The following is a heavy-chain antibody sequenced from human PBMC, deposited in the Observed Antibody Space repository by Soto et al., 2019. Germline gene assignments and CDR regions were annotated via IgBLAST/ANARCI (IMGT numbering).Heavy chain of an antibody. J-gene: IGHJ4*02. D-gene: IGHD4-17*01. CDR2: IYWDDDK. V-gene: IGHV2-5*02. CDR3: AHIHVRGLDYGGNSGFDY. Sequence: SGPTLVNPTQTLTLTCTFSGFSLSTSGVGVGWIRQPPGKALEWLALIYWDDDKRYSPSLKSRLTITKDTSKNQVVLTMTNMDPVDTATYYCAHIHVRGLDYGGNSGFDYWGQGTLVTVSS. CDR1: GFSLSTSGVG.